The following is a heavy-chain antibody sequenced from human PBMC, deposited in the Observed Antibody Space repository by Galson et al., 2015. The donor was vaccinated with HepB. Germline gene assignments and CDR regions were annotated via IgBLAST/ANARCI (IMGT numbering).Heavy chain of an antibody. CDR2: ISTYNGNT. Sequence: SVKVSCKASGYTFTSYGISWVRQAPGRGLEWMGWISTYNGNTHYAQKLQGRVTMTTDTSTSTAYMELRSLRSDDTAVYYCARNSRLYYFDYWGQGTLVTVSS. CDR1: GYTFTSYG. CDR3: ARNSRLYYFDY. J-gene: IGHJ4*02. V-gene: IGHV1-18*01. D-gene: IGHD4-23*01.